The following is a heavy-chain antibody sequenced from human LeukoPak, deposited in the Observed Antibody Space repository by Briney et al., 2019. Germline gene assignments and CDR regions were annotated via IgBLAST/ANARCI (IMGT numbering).Heavy chain of an antibody. D-gene: IGHD5-18*01. CDR3: ARDRWDSYGPFDY. CDR2: ISSSSSYI. J-gene: IGHJ4*02. Sequence: GGSLRLSCAASGFTFSSYSMIWVRQAPGKGLEWVSSISSSSSYIYYADSVKGRFTISRDNAKNSLYPQMNSLRAEDTAVYYCARDRWDSYGPFDYWGQGTLVTVSS. V-gene: IGHV3-21*01. CDR1: GFTFSSYS.